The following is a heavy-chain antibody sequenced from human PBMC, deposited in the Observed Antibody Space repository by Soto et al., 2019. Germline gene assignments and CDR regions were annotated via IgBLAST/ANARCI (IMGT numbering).Heavy chain of an antibody. D-gene: IGHD3-9*01. V-gene: IGHV1-8*01. J-gene: IGHJ4*02. CDR1: GYTFTSYD. CDR2: MNPNSGNT. CDR3: ARAALRYFDWSSDY. Sequence: ASVKVSCKASGYTFTSYDINWVRQATGQGLEWMGWMNPNSGNTGYAQKFQGRVTMTRNTSISTAYMELSSLRSEDTAVYYCARAALRYFDWSSDYWGQGTLVTVSS.